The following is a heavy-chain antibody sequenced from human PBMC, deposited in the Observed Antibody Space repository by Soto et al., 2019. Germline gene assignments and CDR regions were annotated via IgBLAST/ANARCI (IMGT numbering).Heavy chain of an antibody. CDR2: IYYSGST. CDR1: GGSISSSSYY. CDR3: XXXXXXXXXXXXXTYGWFDP. V-gene: IGHV4-39*01. J-gene: IGHJ5*02. Sequence: QLQLQESGPGLVKPSETLSLTCTVSGGSISSSSYYWGWIRQPPGKGLEWIGSIYYSGSTYYNTXXXXXXXXXXXXXXXXXXXXXXXXXXXXXXXXXXXXXXXXXXXXXXXTYGWFDPWGQGTLVTVS.